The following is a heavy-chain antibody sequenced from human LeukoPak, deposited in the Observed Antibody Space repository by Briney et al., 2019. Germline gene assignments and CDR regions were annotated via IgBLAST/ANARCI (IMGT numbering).Heavy chain of an antibody. J-gene: IGHJ6*03. Sequence: PGGSLRLSCAASGFTFSSYAMSWVRQAPGKGLEWVSAISGSGGSTYYADSVKGRFTISRDNSKNTLYLQMNSLRAEDTAVYYCAKVGWSRYYYYMDVWGKGTTVTVSS. D-gene: IGHD2-15*01. CDR3: AKVGWSRYYYYMDV. CDR1: GFTFSSYA. CDR2: ISGSGGST. V-gene: IGHV3-23*01.